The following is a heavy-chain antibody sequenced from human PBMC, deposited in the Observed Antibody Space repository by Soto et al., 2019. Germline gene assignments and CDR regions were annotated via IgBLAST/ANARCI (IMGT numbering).Heavy chain of an antibody. D-gene: IGHD3-10*01. V-gene: IGHV4-61*01. J-gene: IGHJ5*02. Sequence: QVQLQESGPGRVKPSETLSLTCSVSGGSVRTGSYHWSWIRQPPGKGLEWIGFIPNNGSPDYNPSLKSRVVVSIDRSKNQFPLKVNSVTAADTAVYFCARIGWGGESWGQGTLVTVSS. CDR3: ARIGWGGES. CDR2: IPNNGSP. CDR1: GGSVRTGSYH.